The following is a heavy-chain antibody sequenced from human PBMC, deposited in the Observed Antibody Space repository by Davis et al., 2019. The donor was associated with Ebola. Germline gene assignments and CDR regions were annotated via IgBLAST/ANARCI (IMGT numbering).Heavy chain of an antibody. Sequence: PSETLSLTCAVSGGSISSSNWWSWVRQPPGKGLEWIGEIYHSGSTNYNPSLKSRVTISVDKSKNQFSLKLSSVTAADTAVYYCASTVLRSSPFFDYWGQGTLVTVSS. CDR3: ASTVLRSSPFFDY. V-gene: IGHV4-4*02. D-gene: IGHD3-3*01. J-gene: IGHJ4*02. CDR2: IYHSGST. CDR1: GGSISSSNW.